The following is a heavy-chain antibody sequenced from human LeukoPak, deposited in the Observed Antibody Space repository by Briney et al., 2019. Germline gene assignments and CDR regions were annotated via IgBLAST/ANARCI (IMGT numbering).Heavy chain of an antibody. CDR3: AKDGPPTTEFSRRLNLFDS. V-gene: IGHV3-23*01. J-gene: IGHJ5*01. CDR2: ISGSGGST. D-gene: IGHD4-17*01. Sequence: PGGSLRLSCAASGFTFSSYAMSWVRQAPGKGLEWVSAISGSGGSTYYADSVKGRFTISRDNSKNTLYLQMNSLRAEDTAVYYCAKDGPPTTEFSRRLNLFDSWGQGTLVTVSS. CDR1: GFTFSSYA.